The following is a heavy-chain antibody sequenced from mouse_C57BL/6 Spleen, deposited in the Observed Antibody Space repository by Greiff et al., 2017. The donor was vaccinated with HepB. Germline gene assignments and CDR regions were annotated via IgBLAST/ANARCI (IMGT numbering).Heavy chain of an antibody. D-gene: IGHD1-1*01. CDR1: GYTFTSYW. CDR3: ARETTGEDAMDY. Sequence: QVHAKQPGAELVKPGASVKLSCKASGYTFTSYWMHWVKQRPGQGLEWIGMIYPNSGSTNYNEKFKNKATLTVDKSSSKAYMQLSSLTSEDSAVYYCARETTGEDAMDYWGQGTSVTVSS. J-gene: IGHJ4*01. V-gene: IGHV1-64*01. CDR2: IYPNSGST.